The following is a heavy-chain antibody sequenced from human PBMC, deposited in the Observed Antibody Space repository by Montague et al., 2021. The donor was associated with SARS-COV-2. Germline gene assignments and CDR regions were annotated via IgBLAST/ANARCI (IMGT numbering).Heavy chain of an antibody. CDR1: GGSISSGSYY. J-gene: IGHJ4*02. CDR2: IYTSGTT. V-gene: IGHV4-61*02. D-gene: IGHD5-12*01. CDR3: ARAHSGSWAHLDN. Sequence: TLSLTCTVSGGSISSGSYYWSWIRQPAGKGLEWIGRIYTSGTTXYSFSLKSRVTISVDTSENQFSLKLTSVTAADTAVYYCARAHSGSWAHLDNWGQGSLVTVSS.